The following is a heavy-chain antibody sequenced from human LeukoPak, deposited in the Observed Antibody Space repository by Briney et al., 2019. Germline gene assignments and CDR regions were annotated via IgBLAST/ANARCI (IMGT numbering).Heavy chain of an antibody. CDR2: ISGSGSDT. Sequence: GGSLRLSCAASGFIFSSYAMSWVRQAPGKGLEWVSGISGSGSDTYYADSVKGRFTISRDNSKNTLYLQMNSLRAEDTAVYYCAKHFPFFDYWGQGTLVSVSS. CDR3: AKHFPFFDY. CDR1: GFIFSSYA. J-gene: IGHJ4*02. V-gene: IGHV3-23*01. D-gene: IGHD3-3*02.